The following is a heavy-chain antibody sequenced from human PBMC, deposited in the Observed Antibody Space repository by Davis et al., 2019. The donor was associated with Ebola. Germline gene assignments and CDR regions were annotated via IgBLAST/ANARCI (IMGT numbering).Heavy chain of an antibody. CDR3: AKAMVRGVNLGGMDV. J-gene: IGHJ6*02. D-gene: IGHD3-10*01. CDR2: INTDGSGK. Sequence: GESLKISCAASGFTFSGHWMTWVRQAPGRGLECVASINTDGSGKYYVESIKGRFTISRDNAKNSLYLQMSSLRAEDTAVYYCAKAMVRGVNLGGMDVWGQGTTVTVSS. V-gene: IGHV3-7*03. CDR1: GFTFSGHW.